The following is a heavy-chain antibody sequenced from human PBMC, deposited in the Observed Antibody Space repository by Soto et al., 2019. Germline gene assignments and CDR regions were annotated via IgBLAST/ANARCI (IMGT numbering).Heavy chain of an antibody. CDR3: ARGTSGTYYYDSSGYYYSYFDY. D-gene: IGHD3-22*01. Sequence: SLTCTVSGGSVSSGSYYWSWIRQPPGKGLEWIGYIYYSGSTNYNPSLKSRVTISVDTSKNQFSLKLSSVTAADTAVYYCARGTSGTYYYDSSGYYYSYFDYWGQGTLVTVSS. V-gene: IGHV4-61*01. J-gene: IGHJ4*02. CDR2: IYYSGST. CDR1: GGSVSSGSYY.